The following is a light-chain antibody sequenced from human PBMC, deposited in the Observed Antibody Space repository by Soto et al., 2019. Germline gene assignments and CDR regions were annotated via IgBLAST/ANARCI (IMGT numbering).Light chain of an antibody. CDR2: GVD. CDR3: SSHAGKNKYVL. CDR1: NRDIGYYDF. Sequence: QSALTQPPSASGSPGQSVTISCTGTNRDIGYYDFVSWYQQLPGKAPKLMIYGVDKRPSGVPHRFSGTRSGSTASLTVSGIQAEDEAVYYCSSHAGKNKYVLFGGGTKLTVL. V-gene: IGLV2-8*01. J-gene: IGLJ2*01.